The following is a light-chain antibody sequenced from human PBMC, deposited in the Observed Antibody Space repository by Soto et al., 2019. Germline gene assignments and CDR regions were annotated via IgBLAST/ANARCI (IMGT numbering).Light chain of an antibody. CDR1: QSVSDW. CDR2: QAS. J-gene: IGKJ1*01. CDR3: QQYESYSVT. Sequence: DIQMTQSPSTLSASVGDRVTITCRASQSVSDWLAWYQQKPGKPPKLLIYQASSLESGVPSRFSDSGSGTEFTLTINSLQPDDFATYYCQQYESYSVTFGQGTKVEIK. V-gene: IGKV1-5*03.